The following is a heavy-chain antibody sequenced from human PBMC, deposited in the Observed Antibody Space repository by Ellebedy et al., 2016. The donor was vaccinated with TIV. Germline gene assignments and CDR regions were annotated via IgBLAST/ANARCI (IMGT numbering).Heavy chain of an antibody. J-gene: IGHJ4*02. CDR1: GYSFPTYT. CDR2: IAAGGRYT. Sequence: AASVKVSCKTSGYSFPTYTLQWARQAPGQRPEWMGWIAAGGRYTQYSPRFQGRLTISRDTSSNTVDMELRGLRSEDTAVYFCAREAREEDKPMAYLDYWGQGTLVTVSS. CDR3: AREAREEDKPMAYLDY. D-gene: IGHD5-18*01. V-gene: IGHV1-3*01.